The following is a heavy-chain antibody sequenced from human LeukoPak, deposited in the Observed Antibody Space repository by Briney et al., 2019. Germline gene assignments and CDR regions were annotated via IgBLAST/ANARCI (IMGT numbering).Heavy chain of an antibody. J-gene: IGHJ6*02. CDR1: GFTFSNYA. Sequence: GGSLRLSCAASGFTFSNYAMHWVRQAPGKGLEWVAVILYDGSNKYYADSVKGRFTISRANSKNTLYLQMNSLRAEDTAVYYCARDLGWNYVYGMDVWGQGTTVTVSS. D-gene: IGHD1-7*01. CDR3: ARDLGWNYVYGMDV. CDR2: ILYDGSNK. V-gene: IGHV3-30-3*01.